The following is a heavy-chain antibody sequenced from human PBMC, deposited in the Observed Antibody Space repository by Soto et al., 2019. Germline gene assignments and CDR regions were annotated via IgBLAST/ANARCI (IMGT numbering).Heavy chain of an antibody. CDR2: ISYDGSNK. V-gene: IGHV3-30-3*01. CDR3: ARDSLRITIFGHYGMDV. CDR1: GFTFSSYA. D-gene: IGHD3-3*01. Sequence: QVQLVESGGGVVQPGRFLRLSCAASGFTFSSYAMHWVRQAPGKGLEWVAVISYDGSNKYYADSVKGRFTISRDNSKNTLYLQMNSLRAEDTAVYYCARDSLRITIFGHYGMDVWGQGTTVTVSS. J-gene: IGHJ6*02.